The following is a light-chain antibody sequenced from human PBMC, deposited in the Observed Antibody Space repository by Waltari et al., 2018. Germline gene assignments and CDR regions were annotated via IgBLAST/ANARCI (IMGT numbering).Light chain of an antibody. CDR1: QRVSTY. CDR3: QQRSDWPLT. CDR2: DAS. J-gene: IGKJ4*01. V-gene: IGKV3-11*01. Sequence: EIVLTQSPATLSLSPGERATLSGRPSQRVSTYLAWYQQKPGQAPRVLIYDASNRATGIPARFSGSGSGTDFTLTISSLESEDFAVYYCQQRSDWPLTFGGGTKVEIK.